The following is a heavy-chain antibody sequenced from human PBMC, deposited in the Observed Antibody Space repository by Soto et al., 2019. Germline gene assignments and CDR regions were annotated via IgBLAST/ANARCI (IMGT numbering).Heavy chain of an antibody. V-gene: IGHV4-39*01. CDR2: IYYSGST. CDR1: GGSISSSSYY. CDR3: ARDYDILTGYSTDYYYGMDV. J-gene: IGHJ6*02. Sequence: SETLSLTCTVSGGSISSSSYYWGWIRQPPGKRLEWIGSIYYSGSTYYNPSLKSRVTISVDTSKNQFSLKLSSVTAADTAVYYCARDYDILTGYSTDYYYGMDVWGRGTTVTVSS. D-gene: IGHD3-9*01.